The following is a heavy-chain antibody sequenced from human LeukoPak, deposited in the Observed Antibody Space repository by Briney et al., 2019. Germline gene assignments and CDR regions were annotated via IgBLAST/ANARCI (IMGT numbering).Heavy chain of an antibody. V-gene: IGHV4-61*01. Sequence: SETLSLTCTVSGVSVSSGSYYWSWIRQPPGKGLEWIGYIYYSGSTNYNPSLKSRVTISVDTSKNQFSLKLSSVTAADTAVYYCARDYYDSSGYYLGLSYYYGMDVWGQGTTVTVSS. CDR1: GVSVSSGSYY. CDR3: ARDYYDSSGYYLGLSYYYGMDV. J-gene: IGHJ6*02. D-gene: IGHD3-22*01. CDR2: IYYSGST.